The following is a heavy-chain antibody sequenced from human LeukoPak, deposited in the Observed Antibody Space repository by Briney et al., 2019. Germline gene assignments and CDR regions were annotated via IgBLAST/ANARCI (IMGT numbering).Heavy chain of an antibody. CDR3: ARDARNPPYYYYYYMDV. D-gene: IGHD1-14*01. Sequence: SETLSLTCTVSGGSISSSSYYWGWIRQPAGKGLEWIGRIYTSGSTNYNPSLKSRVTMSVDTSKNQFSLKLSSVTAADTAVYYCARDARNPPYYYYYYMDVWGKGTTVTVSS. CDR1: GGSISSSSYY. V-gene: IGHV4-61*02. CDR2: IYTSGST. J-gene: IGHJ6*03.